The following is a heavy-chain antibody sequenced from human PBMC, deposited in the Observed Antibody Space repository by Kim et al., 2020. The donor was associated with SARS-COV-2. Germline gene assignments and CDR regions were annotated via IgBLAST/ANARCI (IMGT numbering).Heavy chain of an antibody. D-gene: IGHD6-13*01. V-gene: IGHV1-24*01. CDR3: ATMYSSSWYWNFDY. Sequence: AQKFQGRVTMTEETSTDTAYMELSSLRSEDTAVYYCATMYSSSWYWNFDYWGQGTLVTVSS. J-gene: IGHJ4*02.